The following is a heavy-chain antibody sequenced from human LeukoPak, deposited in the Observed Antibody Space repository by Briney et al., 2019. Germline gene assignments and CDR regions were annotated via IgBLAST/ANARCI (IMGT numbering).Heavy chain of an antibody. CDR1: GGSFSGYY. D-gene: IGHD3-10*01. V-gene: IGHV4-34*01. J-gene: IGHJ4*02. CDR3: ARGGFPPGYFDY. CDR2: INHSGST. Sequence: PSETLSLTCAVYGGSFSGYYWSWIRQPPGKGLEWIGEINHSGSTNYNPSLKSRVTISVDTSKNQFSLKLSSVTAADTAVYYCARGGFPPGYFDYWGQGTLVTVSS.